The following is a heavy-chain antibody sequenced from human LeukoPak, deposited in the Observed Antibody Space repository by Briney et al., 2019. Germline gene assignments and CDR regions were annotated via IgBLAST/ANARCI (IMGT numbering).Heavy chain of an antibody. CDR3: AREGSGSREDYYYYYGMDV. CDR1: GFTFSSYY. J-gene: IGHJ6*02. CDR2: IYNGGST. Sequence: HPGGSLRLSCAASGFTFSSYYMSWVRQAPGKGLEWVSVIYNGGSTYYADSVKGRFTISRHNSKNTLYLQMNSLRAEDTAVYYCAREGSGSREDYYYYYGMDVWGQGTTVTVSS. D-gene: IGHD3-10*01. V-gene: IGHV3-53*04.